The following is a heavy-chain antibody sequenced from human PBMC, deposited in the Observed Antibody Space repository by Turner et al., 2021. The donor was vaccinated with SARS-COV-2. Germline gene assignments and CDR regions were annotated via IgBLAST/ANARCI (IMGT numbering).Heavy chain of an antibody. CDR3: ARDRRVGDDYTSEFPIDAFDI. V-gene: IGHV3-66*01. D-gene: IGHD4-4*01. CDR2: IYSGGST. Sequence: ELQLVESGGGLVQPGGSLTLSRAASVFTLRSNYMGWVRQAPGKGLEWVSVIYSGGSTHYADSVKGRVTISRDNSKNTLYLQMNSLRAEDTAVYYWARDRRVGDDYTSEFPIDAFDIWGQGTMVTVSS. CDR1: VFTLRSNY. J-gene: IGHJ3*02.